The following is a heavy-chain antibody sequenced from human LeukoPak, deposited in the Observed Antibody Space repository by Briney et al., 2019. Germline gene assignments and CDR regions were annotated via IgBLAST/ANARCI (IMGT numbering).Heavy chain of an antibody. CDR1: GGSISSHY. V-gene: IGHV4-59*11. D-gene: IGHD5-12*01. Sequence: PSETLSLTCTVSGGSISSHYWSWIRQPPGKGLEWIGYIYYSGSTNYNPSLKSRVTISVDTSKNQFSLELSSVTAADTAVYYCARVSGYDFTYYYMDVWGKGTTVTVSS. CDR3: ARVSGYDFTYYYMDV. J-gene: IGHJ6*03. CDR2: IYYSGST.